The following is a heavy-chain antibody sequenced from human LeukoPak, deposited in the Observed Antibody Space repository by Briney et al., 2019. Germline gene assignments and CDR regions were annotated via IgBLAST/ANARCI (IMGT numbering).Heavy chain of an antibody. D-gene: IGHD3-22*01. CDR1: GFTFSSYA. CDR3: ARDPGLDSRGYYALG. J-gene: IGHJ4*02. V-gene: IGHV3-23*01. CDR2: ISGSGGST. Sequence: GGSLRLSCAASGFTFSSYAMSWVRQAPGKGLEWVSAISGSGGSTYYADSVKGRFTISRDNSKNTLYLQMNSLRAEDTAVYYCARDPGLDSRGYYALGWGQGTLVTVSS.